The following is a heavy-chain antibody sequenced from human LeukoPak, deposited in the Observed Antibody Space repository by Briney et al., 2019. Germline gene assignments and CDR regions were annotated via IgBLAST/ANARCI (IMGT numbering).Heavy chain of an antibody. Sequence: GGSLRLSCAASGFTFSSYGMHWVRQAPGKGLEWVAVISYDGSNKYYADSVKGRFTISRDNSKNTLYLQMNSLRAEDTAVYYCAMEGESSGPDFDYWGQGTLVTVSS. CDR1: GFTFSSYG. CDR2: ISYDGSNK. J-gene: IGHJ4*02. CDR3: AMEGESSGPDFDY. V-gene: IGHV3-30*03. D-gene: IGHD3-22*01.